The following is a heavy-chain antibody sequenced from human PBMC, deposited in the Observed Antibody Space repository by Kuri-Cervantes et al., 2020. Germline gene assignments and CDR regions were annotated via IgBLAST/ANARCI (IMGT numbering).Heavy chain of an antibody. D-gene: IGHD6-13*01. CDR1: GFTFSSYA. CDR3: ARRAPGLRAYSSSPYAFDI. Sequence: LSLTCAASGFTFSSYAMSWVRQAPGKGLEWVAVISYDGSNKYYADSVKGRFTISRDNSKNSLYLQMNSLRAEDTAVYYCARRAPGLRAYSSSPYAFDIWGQGTMVTVSS. V-gene: IGHV3-30-3*01. CDR2: ISYDGSNK. J-gene: IGHJ3*02.